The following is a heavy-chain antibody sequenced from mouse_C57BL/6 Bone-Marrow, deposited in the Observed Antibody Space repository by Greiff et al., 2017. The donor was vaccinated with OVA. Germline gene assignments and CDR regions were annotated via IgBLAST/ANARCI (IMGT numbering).Heavy chain of an antibody. J-gene: IGHJ1*03. V-gene: IGHV1-19*01. CDR3: ARSGTTVGDWYFDV. CDR2: INPYNGGT. Sequence: VQLKESGPVLVKPGASVKMSCKASGYTFTDYYMNWVKQSHGKSLEWIGVINPYNGGTSYNQKFKGKATLTVDKSSSTAYMELNSLTSEDSAVYYCARSGTTVGDWYFDVWGTGTTVTVSS. CDR1: GYTFTDYY. D-gene: IGHD1-1*01.